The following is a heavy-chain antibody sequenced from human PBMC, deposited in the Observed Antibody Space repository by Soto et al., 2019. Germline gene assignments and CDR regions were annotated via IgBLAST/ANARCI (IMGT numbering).Heavy chain of an antibody. Sequence: ASVKVSCKASGYTFTSYYMHWVRQAPGQGLEWMGIINPSGGSTSYAQKFQGRVTMTRDTSTSTVYMELSSLRSEDTAVYYCARVGPEGNYYSYYGMDVWGQGNTVTVSS. CDR2: INPSGGST. J-gene: IGHJ6*02. CDR3: ARVGPEGNYYSYYGMDV. V-gene: IGHV1-46*01. CDR1: GYTFTSYY. D-gene: IGHD2-2*01.